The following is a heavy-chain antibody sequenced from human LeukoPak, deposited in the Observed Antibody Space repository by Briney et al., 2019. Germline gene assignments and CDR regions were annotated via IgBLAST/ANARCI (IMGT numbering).Heavy chain of an antibody. Sequence: ASVKVSCKASGYTFRNSAISWVRQAPGQGLEWMGMIYPRDGSTSYAQKFQGRVTVTRDTSTSTVHMELSGLRSEDTAVYYCARDQEGFDYWGQGTLVTVSS. V-gene: IGHV1-46*01. CDR1: GYTFRNSA. J-gene: IGHJ4*02. CDR2: IYPRDGST. CDR3: ARDQEGFDY.